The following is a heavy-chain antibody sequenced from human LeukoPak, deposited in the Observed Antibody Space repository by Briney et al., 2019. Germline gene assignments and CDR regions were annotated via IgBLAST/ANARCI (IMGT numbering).Heavy chain of an antibody. Sequence: PSETLSLTCTVSGGSISSHYWSWIRQPPGKGLEWIGYIYYGGGTNYNPSLKSRVTISVDTSKNQFSLKLSSVTAADTAVYYGARERRSGTLDYWGQGTLVTVSS. CDR2: IYYGGGT. CDR1: GGSISSHY. V-gene: IGHV4-59*11. J-gene: IGHJ4*02. D-gene: IGHD2-15*01. CDR3: ARERRSGTLDY.